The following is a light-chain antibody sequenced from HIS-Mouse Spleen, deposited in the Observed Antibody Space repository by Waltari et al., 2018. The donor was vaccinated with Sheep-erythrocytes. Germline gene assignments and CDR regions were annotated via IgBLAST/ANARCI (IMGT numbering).Light chain of an antibody. V-gene: IGLV3-1*01. Sequence: SYELTQPPSVSVSPGQTASITCSGDKLGDKYACWYQQKPGQSPVLVIYQESKRPSGIPERFSGSNSGNTATLTISGTQAMDEADYYCQAWDSSTAGVFGTGTKVTVL. J-gene: IGLJ1*01. CDR2: QES. CDR3: QAWDSSTAGV. CDR1: KLGDKY.